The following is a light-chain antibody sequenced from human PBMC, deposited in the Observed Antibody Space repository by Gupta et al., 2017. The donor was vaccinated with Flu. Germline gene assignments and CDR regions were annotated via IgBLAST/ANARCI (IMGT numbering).Light chain of an antibody. CDR3: QQYNKWPLT. CDR2: GAS. CDR1: QSVSSN. Sequence: PATLSVSPGERATLSCRASQSVSSNLAWYQQKPGQAPRLLIYGASTRATGIPARFSGSESGTEFTLTISSLQSEDLAVYYCQQYNKWPLTFGGGTKVEIK. V-gene: IGKV3-15*01. J-gene: IGKJ4*01.